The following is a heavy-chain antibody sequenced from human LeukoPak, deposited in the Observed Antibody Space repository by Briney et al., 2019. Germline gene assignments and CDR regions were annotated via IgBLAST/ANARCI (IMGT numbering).Heavy chain of an antibody. Sequence: GGSLRLSCAASGFAFSTYAMSWVRQAPGKGLEWVSAISGSGGSTYYADSVKGRFTISRDNSKNTLYLQMNSLRAEDTAVYYCAKDAKYSSSWYYFDYWGQGTLVTVSS. CDR1: GFAFSTYA. J-gene: IGHJ4*02. D-gene: IGHD6-13*01. CDR3: AKDAKYSSSWYYFDY. V-gene: IGHV3-23*01. CDR2: ISGSGGST.